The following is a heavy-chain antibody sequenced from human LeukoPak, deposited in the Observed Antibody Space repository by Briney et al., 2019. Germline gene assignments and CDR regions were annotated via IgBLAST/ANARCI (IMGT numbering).Heavy chain of an antibody. Sequence: GGSLRLSCAASGFTFSSYSMNWVRQAPGKGLEWVSSISSSSSYIYYAESVKGRFTISGDNAKNSLYLQMNSLRAEDTAVYYCAASYGSGSSPLDYWGQGTLVTVSS. J-gene: IGHJ4*02. CDR3: AASYGSGSSPLDY. CDR2: ISSSSSYI. V-gene: IGHV3-21*01. D-gene: IGHD3-10*01. CDR1: GFTFSSYS.